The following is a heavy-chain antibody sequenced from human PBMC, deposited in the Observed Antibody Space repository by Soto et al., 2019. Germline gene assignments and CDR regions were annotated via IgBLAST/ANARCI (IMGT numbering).Heavy chain of an antibody. Sequence: SETLSLTCAVYGGSFSGYYWTWIRQPPGTGLEWIGEINHSGSTNYNPSLKSRVTISVDTSNNQFSLKLSSVTAADTAVYYCARQKYYYGSGSYYPNWFDSWGQGTLVTVSS. CDR1: GGSFSGYY. D-gene: IGHD3-10*01. CDR3: ARQKYYYGSGSYYPNWFDS. CDR2: INHSGST. V-gene: IGHV4-34*01. J-gene: IGHJ5*01.